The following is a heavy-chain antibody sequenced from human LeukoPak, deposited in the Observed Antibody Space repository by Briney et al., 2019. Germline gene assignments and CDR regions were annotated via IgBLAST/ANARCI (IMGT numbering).Heavy chain of an antibody. CDR2: IWYDGSNK. V-gene: IGHV3-33*01. Sequence: GGSLRLSCAAPGFTFSSYGMNWVRQAPGKGLEWVAVIWYDGSNKYYGDSVKGRFTISRDNSKNTVSLQMNSLRVEDTAVYYCARLGSSWSFDYWGQGTLVAVSS. CDR3: ARLGSSWSFDY. CDR1: GFTFSSYG. D-gene: IGHD6-13*01. J-gene: IGHJ4*02.